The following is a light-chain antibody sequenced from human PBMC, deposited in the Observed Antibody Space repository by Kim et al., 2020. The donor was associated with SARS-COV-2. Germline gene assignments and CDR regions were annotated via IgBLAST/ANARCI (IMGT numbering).Light chain of an antibody. Sequence: GQSFTISSPGTSSDVGGYNYISWYQQHPGKAPKLMIYDVSKRPSGVPDRFSGSKSGNTASLTISGLQTEDEADYYCCSYAGSSTWVFGGGTQLTVL. CDR1: SSDVGGYNY. J-gene: IGLJ3*02. CDR3: CSYAGSSTWV. CDR2: DVS. V-gene: IGLV2-11*01.